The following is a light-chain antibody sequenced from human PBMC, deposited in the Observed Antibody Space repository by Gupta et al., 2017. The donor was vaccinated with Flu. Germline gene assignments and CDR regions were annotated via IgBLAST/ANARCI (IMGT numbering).Light chain of an antibody. CDR1: QTVNTN. CDR2: GAS. CDR3: QQYDNWPPYS. J-gene: IGKJ2*03. Sequence: EIMMTQSPATLSLFPGERATLSCRASQTVNTNVAWYQQKPGQPPRLLIYGASARATGVPARFSGSGSGTEFTLTISSLQSEDFAVYFCQQYDNWPPYSFGQGTKLEIK. V-gene: IGKV3-15*01.